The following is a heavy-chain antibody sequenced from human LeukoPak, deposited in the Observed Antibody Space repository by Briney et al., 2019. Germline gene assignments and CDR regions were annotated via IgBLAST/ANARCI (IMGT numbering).Heavy chain of an antibody. J-gene: IGHJ4*02. V-gene: IGHV4-59*08. CDR3: ARHDVVPVIRRGFDF. D-gene: IGHD2-21*02. CDR2: IFYTGTT. CDR1: GGSVSGYY. Sequence: PSETLSLTCTVSGGSVSGYYWSWIRQPPGEGLEYIGYIFYTGTTLYSPSLKTRVTMSVDTSENQFSLKLSSVTAADTAVYYCARHDVVPVIRRGFDFWGQGTLVTVSS.